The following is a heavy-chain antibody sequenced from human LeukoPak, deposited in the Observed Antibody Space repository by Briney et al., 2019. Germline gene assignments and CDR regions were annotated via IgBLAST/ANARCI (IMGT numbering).Heavy chain of an antibody. V-gene: IGHV4-34*01. CDR1: GGSFSGYY. Sequence: PSETLSLTCAVYGGSFSGYYWSWIRQPPGKGLEWIGEINHSGSTNYNPSLKRRVTVSVDTSKNQFSLKLSSVTAADTAVYYCARGLTFRGGWYGAFDFWGQGTMVTVSS. CDR2: INHSGST. CDR3: ARGLTFRGGWYGAFDF. J-gene: IGHJ3*01. D-gene: IGHD6-19*01.